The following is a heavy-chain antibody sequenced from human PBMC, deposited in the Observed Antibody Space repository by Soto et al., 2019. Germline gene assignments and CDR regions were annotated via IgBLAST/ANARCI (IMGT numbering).Heavy chain of an antibody. CDR2: ISGSGTNT. D-gene: IGHD1-1*01. V-gene: IGHV3-23*01. CDR1: GFSFSSYP. CDR3: AKEKPTTTCFDS. Sequence: GGSLRLSCVASGFSFSSYPMTWVRQAPGKGLEWVSVISGSGTNTYYAESVKGRFTISRDSSQNTLYLQMNSLRAEDTAVYYCAKEKPTTTCFDSWGQGTLVTVSS. J-gene: IGHJ4*02.